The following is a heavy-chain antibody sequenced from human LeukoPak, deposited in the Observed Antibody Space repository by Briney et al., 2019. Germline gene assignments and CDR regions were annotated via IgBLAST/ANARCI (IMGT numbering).Heavy chain of an antibody. CDR3: ATDMVRGANDY. J-gene: IGHJ4*02. CDR1: GDSITGSSYY. CDR2: INHSGST. Sequence: PSETLSLTCTVSGDSITGSSYYWGWIRQPPGKGLEWIGEINHSGSTNYNPSLKSRVTISVDTSKNQFSLKLSSVTAADTAVYYCATDMVRGANDYWGQGTLVTVSS. D-gene: IGHD3-10*01. V-gene: IGHV4-39*07.